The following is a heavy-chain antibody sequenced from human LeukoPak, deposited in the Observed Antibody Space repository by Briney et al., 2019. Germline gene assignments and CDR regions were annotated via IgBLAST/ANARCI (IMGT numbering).Heavy chain of an antibody. CDR3: ARDRDYDYGDHATYWYFDL. Sequence: GGSLLLSCAASGFTFSNAWMSWVRQAPGKGLEWVGRIKSKTDGGTTDYAAPVKGRFTISRDDSKNTLNLQMNSLRAEDTAVYYCARDRDYDYGDHATYWYFDLWGRGTLVTVSS. J-gene: IGHJ2*01. CDR2: IKSKTDGGTT. CDR1: GFTFSNAW. D-gene: IGHD4-17*01. V-gene: IGHV3-15*01.